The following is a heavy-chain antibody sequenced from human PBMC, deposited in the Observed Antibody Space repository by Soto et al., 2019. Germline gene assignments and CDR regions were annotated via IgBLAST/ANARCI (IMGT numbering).Heavy chain of an antibody. J-gene: IGHJ4*02. CDR1: GGSFSGYY. Sequence: SETLSLTCAVYGGSFSGYYWSWIRQPPGKGLEWIGEINHSGSTNYNPSLKSRVTISVDTSKNQFSLKLSSVTAADTAVYYCARGRAKRVTYDYWGQGTLVTVSS. V-gene: IGHV4-34*01. CDR3: ARGRAKRVTYDY. D-gene: IGHD1-1*01. CDR2: INHSGST.